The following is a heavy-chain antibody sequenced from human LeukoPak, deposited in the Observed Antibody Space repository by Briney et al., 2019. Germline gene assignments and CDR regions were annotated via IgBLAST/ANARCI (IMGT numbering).Heavy chain of an antibody. J-gene: IGHJ1*01. Sequence: PSETLSLTCTVSGGSISSGGYYWSWIRQPPGKGLEWIGYIYHSGSTYYNPSLKSRVTISVDRSKNQFSLKLSSVTAADTAVYYCASRDSSGYWDFQHWGQGTLVTVSS. D-gene: IGHD3-22*01. CDR3: ASRDSSGYWDFQH. CDR2: IYHSGST. V-gene: IGHV4-30-2*01. CDR1: GGSISSGGYY.